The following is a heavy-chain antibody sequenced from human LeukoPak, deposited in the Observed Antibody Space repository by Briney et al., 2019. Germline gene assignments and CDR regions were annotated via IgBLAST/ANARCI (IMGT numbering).Heavy chain of an antibody. CDR2: IYHSGST. D-gene: IGHD3-3*01. V-gene: IGHV4-4*02. CDR1: GGSISSSNW. CDR3: ERDHGVVIVYFDY. J-gene: IGHJ4*02. Sequence: PSETLSLTCAVSGGSISSSNWWSWVRQPPGKGLEWIGEIYHSGSTYYNPSLKSRVTISVDTSKNQFSLKLSSVTAADTAVYYCERDHGVVIVYFDYWGQGTLVTVSS.